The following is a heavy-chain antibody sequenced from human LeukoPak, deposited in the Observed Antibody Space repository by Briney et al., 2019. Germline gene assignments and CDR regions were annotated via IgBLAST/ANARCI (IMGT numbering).Heavy chain of an antibody. CDR1: GFTITNYA. J-gene: IGHJ5*02. CDR3: AKEAEIDL. V-gene: IGHV3-23*01. Sequence: GGSLSLSCATSGFTITNYAMNWVRQAPGKGLEWVSAVTGPGDTTYYADSVKGRFFMSREDSKTTVYLQMNSLRAEDTAIYYCAKEAEIDLCGQRTPVTVSS. CDR2: VTGPGDTT.